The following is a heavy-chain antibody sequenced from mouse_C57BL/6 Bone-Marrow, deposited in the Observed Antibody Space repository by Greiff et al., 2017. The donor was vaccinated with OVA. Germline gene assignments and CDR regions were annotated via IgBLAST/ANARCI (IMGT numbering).Heavy chain of an antibody. D-gene: IGHD1-1*01. V-gene: IGHV1-26*01. CDR3: ARSSYYGSSYVWFAY. Sequence: EVQLQQSGPELVKPGASVKISCKASGYTFTDYYMNWVKQSHGKSLEWIGDINPNNGGTSYNQKFKGKATLTVDKSSSTAYMELRSLTSEDSAVYYCARSSYYGSSYVWFAYWGQGTLVTVSA. CDR2: INPNNGGT. CDR1: GYTFTDYY. J-gene: IGHJ3*01.